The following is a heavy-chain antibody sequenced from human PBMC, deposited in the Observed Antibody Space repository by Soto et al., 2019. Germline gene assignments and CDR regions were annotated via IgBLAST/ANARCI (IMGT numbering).Heavy chain of an antibody. V-gene: IGHV3-48*02. CDR3: ARDSDIVVVVAGLRVRNYYGMDV. D-gene: IGHD2-15*01. CDR1: GFTFSSYS. J-gene: IGHJ6*02. Sequence: PGGSLRLSCAASGFTFSSYSMNWVRQAPGKGLEWVSYISSSSSTIYYADSVKGRFTISRNNAKNSLYLQMNSLRDEDTAVYYCARDSDIVVVVAGLRVRNYYGMDVWGQGTTVTVSS. CDR2: ISSSSSTI.